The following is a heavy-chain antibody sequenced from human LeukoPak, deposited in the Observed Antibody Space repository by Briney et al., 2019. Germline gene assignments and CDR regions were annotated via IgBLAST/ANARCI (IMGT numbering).Heavy chain of an antibody. Sequence: SETLSLTCAVSGYSISSGYYWGWIRQPPGKGLEWIGSIYHSGSTYYNPSLKSRVTISVDTSKNQFSLRLSSVTAADTAVYYCARGVPSSYDFWSGYLNWFDPWGQGTLVTVSS. V-gene: IGHV4-38-2*01. CDR1: GYSISSGYY. D-gene: IGHD3-3*01. J-gene: IGHJ5*02. CDR2: IYHSGST. CDR3: ARGVPSSYDFWSGYLNWFDP.